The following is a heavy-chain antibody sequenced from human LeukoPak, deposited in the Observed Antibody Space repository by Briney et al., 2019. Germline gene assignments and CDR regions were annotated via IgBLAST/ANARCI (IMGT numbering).Heavy chain of an antibody. CDR3: ARTYYYDSSGYYHEGAFDI. CDR1: GGSISSYY. CDR2: IYYSGST. D-gene: IGHD3-22*01. V-gene: IGHV4-59*01. Sequence: PSXTLSLTCTVSGGSISSYYWSWIRQPPGKGLEWIGYIYYSGSTNYNTSLKSRVTISVDTSKNQFSLKLSSVTAADTAVYYCARTYYYDSSGYYHEGAFDIWGQGTVVTVSS. J-gene: IGHJ3*02.